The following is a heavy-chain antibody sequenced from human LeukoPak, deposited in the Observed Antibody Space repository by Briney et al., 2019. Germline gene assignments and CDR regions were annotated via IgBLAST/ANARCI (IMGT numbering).Heavy chain of an antibody. V-gene: IGHV3-23*01. J-gene: IGHJ4*02. CDR1: GFTFSSDA. CDR2: ISGSGGST. D-gene: IGHD2-15*01. CDR3: AKDFSGGICYNY. Sequence: GGSLRLSCAASGFTFSSDAMSWVRQAPGKGLEWVSAISGSGGSTYYADSVKGRFTISRDNSKNTLYLQMNSLRAEDTAVYYCAKDFSGGICYNYWGQGTLVTVSS.